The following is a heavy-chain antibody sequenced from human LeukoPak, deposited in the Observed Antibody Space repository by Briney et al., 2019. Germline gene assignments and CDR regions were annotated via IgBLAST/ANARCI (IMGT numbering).Heavy chain of an antibody. J-gene: IGHJ6*03. D-gene: IGHD6-13*01. CDR1: GGSISSYY. Sequence: PSETLSLTCTVSGGSISSYYWRWIRQPPGKGLEWIGYIYYSGSTNYNPSLKSRVTISVDTSKNQFSLKLSSVTAADTAVYYCARCIAAERRGKIYYYYYYMDVWGKGTTVTISS. CDR3: ARCIAAERRGKIYYYYYYMDV. CDR2: IYYSGST. V-gene: IGHV4-59*01.